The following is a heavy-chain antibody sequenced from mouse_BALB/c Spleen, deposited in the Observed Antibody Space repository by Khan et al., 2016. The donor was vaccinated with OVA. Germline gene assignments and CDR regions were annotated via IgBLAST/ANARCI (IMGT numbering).Heavy chain of an antibody. D-gene: IGHD2-14*01. CDR1: GYTFTSYD. V-gene: IGHV1S56*01. CDR3: ARGGYGGFAY. Sequence: QVQLKQSGAELVKPGASVKLSCKASGYTFTSYDINWVRQRPEQGLEWIGWMFPGDGSTKYNENFKGKATLTTDKSSSTAYMQLSRLTSEDSGVFVCARGGYGGFAYWGQGTLVTVSA. CDR2: MFPGDGST. J-gene: IGHJ3*01.